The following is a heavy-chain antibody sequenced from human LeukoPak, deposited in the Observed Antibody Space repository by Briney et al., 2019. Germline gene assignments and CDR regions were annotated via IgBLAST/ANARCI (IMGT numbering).Heavy chain of an antibody. Sequence: ASVKVSCKASGGTFSSYAINWVRQATGQGLEWMGWMNPNSGNTGYAQKFQGRVTMTRNTSISTAYMELSSLRSEDTAVYYCARAIRNMVRGVIISVTPHKLYYFDYWGQGTLVTVSS. V-gene: IGHV1-8*02. D-gene: IGHD3-10*01. J-gene: IGHJ4*02. CDR3: ARAIRNMVRGVIISVTPHKLYYFDY. CDR2: MNPNSGNT. CDR1: GGTFSSYA.